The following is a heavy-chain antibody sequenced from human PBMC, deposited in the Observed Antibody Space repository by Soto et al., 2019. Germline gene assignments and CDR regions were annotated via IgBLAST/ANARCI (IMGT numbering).Heavy chain of an antibody. CDR3: AREKGFITMVRGVVYYYYYGMDV. J-gene: IGHJ6*02. CDR1: GGSFRGYY. D-gene: IGHD3-10*01. V-gene: IGHV4-34*01. CDR2: INHSGST. Sequence: SETLSLTCAVYGGSFRGYYWSWSRQPPGKGLEWIGEINHSGSTNYNPSLKSRVTISVDTSKNQFSLKLSSVTAADTAVYYCAREKGFITMVRGVVYYYYYGMDVWGQGTTVT.